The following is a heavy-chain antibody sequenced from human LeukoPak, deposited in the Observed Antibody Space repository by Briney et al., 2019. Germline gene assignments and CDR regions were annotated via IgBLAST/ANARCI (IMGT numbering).Heavy chain of an antibody. CDR3: ARVNIVVVPAAILAYNWFDR. CDR2: ISAYNGNT. Sequence: ASVKVSCKASGYTFTSYGISWVRQAHGQGLEWMGWISAYNGNTNYAQKLQGRVTMTTDTSTSTAYMELRSLRSDDTAVYYCARVNIVVVPAAILAYNWFDRWGQGTLVTVSS. J-gene: IGHJ5*02. D-gene: IGHD2-2*02. CDR1: GYTFTSYG. V-gene: IGHV1-18*01.